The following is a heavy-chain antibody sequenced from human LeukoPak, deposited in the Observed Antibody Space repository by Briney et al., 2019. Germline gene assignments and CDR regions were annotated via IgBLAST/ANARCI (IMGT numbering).Heavy chain of an antibody. Sequence: GGSLRLSCVASGFTFNNYAMSWVRQTPGKGLEWVSTLSGDSTITYYADSVKGRFTISRDNSKNTLYLQMSSLRDEDTAVYYCAKVRDISSARAGSAFDYWGQGTLVTVSS. CDR2: LSGDSTIT. D-gene: IGHD3-10*01. V-gene: IGHV3-23*01. J-gene: IGHJ4*02. CDR3: AKVRDISSARAGSAFDY. CDR1: GFTFNNYA.